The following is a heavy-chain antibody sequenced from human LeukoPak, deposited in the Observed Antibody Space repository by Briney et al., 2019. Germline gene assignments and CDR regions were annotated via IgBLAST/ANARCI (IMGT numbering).Heavy chain of an antibody. CDR1: GFTFSSHD. CDR3: ARGGPGYYLDY. J-gene: IGHJ4*02. CDR2: IGTAGDT. V-gene: IGHV3-13*01. Sequence: PGGSLRLSCAASGFTFSSHDMHWVRQATGKGLEWVSTIGTAGDTYYPGSVKGRFTISRENAKNSLYLQMNTLKAGDTAVYYCARGGPGYYLDYWGQGTLVTVSP.